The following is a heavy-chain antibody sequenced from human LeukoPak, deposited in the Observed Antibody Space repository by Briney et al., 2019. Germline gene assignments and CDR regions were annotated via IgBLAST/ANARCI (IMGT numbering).Heavy chain of an antibody. J-gene: IGHJ4*02. Sequence: SEALSLTCAVYGGSFSVYYWNWIRQPPGKGLEWIGEINHSGSTDYNPSLKSRVTISVDASKNQFSLKLSSVTAADTALYYCASAHTMTTGFDYWGQGTLVTVSS. V-gene: IGHV4-34*01. CDR2: INHSGST. CDR1: GGSFSVYY. CDR3: ASAHTMTTGFDY. D-gene: IGHD4-17*01.